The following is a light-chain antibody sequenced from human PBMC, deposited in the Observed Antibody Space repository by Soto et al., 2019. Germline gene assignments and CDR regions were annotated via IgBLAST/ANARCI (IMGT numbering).Light chain of an antibody. J-gene: IGLJ2*01. CDR2: LNSDGSH. CDR1: SGHSNYA. Sequence: QLVLTQSPSASASLGASVKLTCTLSSGHSNYAIAWHQQQPEKGPRYLMKLNSDGSHSKGDGIPDRFSGSSSGTERYLTISSVQSEDEADYYCQTWGTGIQHVVFAGGTKLTV. V-gene: IGLV4-69*01. CDR3: QTWGTGIQHVV.